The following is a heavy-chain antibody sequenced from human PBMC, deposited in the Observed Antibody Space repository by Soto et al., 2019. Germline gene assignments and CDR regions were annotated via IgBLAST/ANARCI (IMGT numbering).Heavy chain of an antibody. V-gene: IGHV6-1*01. CDR2: TYYRSQWYY. Sequence: SQPLSLTCAISGVSFSSNIVACHWIRQSPSRGLEWLGRTYYRSQWYYDYSGSMKSRITINPDISKNQFSLHLNSVTPEDTAVYYCARVTIVGVVIGAFDIWGQGTMVTVSS. J-gene: IGHJ3*02. CDR3: ARVTIVGVVIGAFDI. CDR1: GVSFSSNIVA. D-gene: IGHD3-3*01.